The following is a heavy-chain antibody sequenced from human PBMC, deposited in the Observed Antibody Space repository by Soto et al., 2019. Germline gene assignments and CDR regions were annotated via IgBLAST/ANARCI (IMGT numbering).Heavy chain of an antibody. CDR3: ARVAGVNGDYVNWFDP. Sequence: PGGSPRLSCAASGFTFSTYWMHWVRQAPGKGLVWVSRINSDGSSTTYADSVEGRFTISRDNAKNTLYLQMNSLRAEDSAVYYCARVAGVNGDYVNWFDPWGQGTLVTVSS. V-gene: IGHV3-74*01. J-gene: IGHJ5*02. CDR1: GFTFSTYW. CDR2: INSDGSST. D-gene: IGHD4-17*01.